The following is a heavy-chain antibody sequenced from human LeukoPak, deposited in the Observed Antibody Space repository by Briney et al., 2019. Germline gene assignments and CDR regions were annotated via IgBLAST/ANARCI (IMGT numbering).Heavy chain of an antibody. CDR1: GFTFSSYE. CDR3: ARVGYYGSGSYYEVPSAFDY. V-gene: IGHV3-48*03. J-gene: IGHJ4*02. CDR2: ISSSGSTI. D-gene: IGHD3-10*01. Sequence: GGSLRLSCAASGFTFSSYEMNWVRQAPGKGLEWVSYISSSGSTIYYADSVKGRFTISRGNAKNSLYLQMNSLRAEDTAVYYCARVGYYGSGSYYEVPSAFDYWGQGTLVTVSS.